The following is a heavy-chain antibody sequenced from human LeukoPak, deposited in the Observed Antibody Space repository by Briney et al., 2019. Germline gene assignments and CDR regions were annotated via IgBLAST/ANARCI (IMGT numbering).Heavy chain of an antibody. D-gene: IGHD6-19*01. CDR1: GGSFSGYY. J-gene: IGHJ6*03. V-gene: IGHV4-34*01. CDR2: INHSGST. Sequence: SETLSLTCAVYGGSFSGYYWSWIRQPPGKGLEWIGEINHSGSTNYNPSLKSRVTISIDTSKNQFSLNLNSVTAADTAVYYCARGKVADPYYYYYYYMDVWGKGTTVTISS. CDR3: ARGKVADPYYYYYYYMDV.